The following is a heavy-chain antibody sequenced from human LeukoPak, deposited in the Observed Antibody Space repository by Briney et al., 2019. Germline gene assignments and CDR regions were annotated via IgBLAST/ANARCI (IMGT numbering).Heavy chain of an antibody. V-gene: IGHV4-59*11. D-gene: IGHD5-18*01. CDR3: ARDTAIFEY. CDR1: GVSISSHY. Sequence: SETLSLTCTVSGVSISSHYSSWIRQSPGKGLEWSGYIFNCGRTNYSPSLKSRVTMSVEASKKQYSLKLSYVTAEDTAVYYCARDTAIFEYWGPGTMV. J-gene: IGHJ4*02. CDR2: IFNCGRT.